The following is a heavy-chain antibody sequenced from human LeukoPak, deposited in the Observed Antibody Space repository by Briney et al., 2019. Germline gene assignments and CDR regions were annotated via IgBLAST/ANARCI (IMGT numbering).Heavy chain of an antibody. CDR2: IDYSGST. V-gene: IGHV4-59*01. J-gene: IGHJ5*02. CDR3: ARVETYGRWGP. Sequence: SETLSLTCTVSGGSISSYYWSWIRQPPGKGLEWIGYIDYSGSTNYNPSLKSRVTISVDTSKNQFSLKLSSVTAADTAVYYCARVETYGRWGPWGQGTLVTVSS. CDR1: GGSISSYY. D-gene: IGHD3-10*02.